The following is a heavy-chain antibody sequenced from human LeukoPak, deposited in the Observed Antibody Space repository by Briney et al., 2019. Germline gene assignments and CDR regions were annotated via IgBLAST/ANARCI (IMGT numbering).Heavy chain of an antibody. CDR2: IYYSGST. J-gene: IGHJ3*02. CDR1: GGSISSYY. V-gene: IGHV4-59*08. CDR3: ARPMGDAFDI. D-gene: IGHD3-10*01. Sequence: KPSETLSLTCTVSGGSISSYYWSWIRQPPGKGLEWIGYIYYSGSTNYNPSLKSRVTISVDTSKNQFSLRLSSVTAADTAVYYCARPMGDAFDIWGQGTMVTVSS.